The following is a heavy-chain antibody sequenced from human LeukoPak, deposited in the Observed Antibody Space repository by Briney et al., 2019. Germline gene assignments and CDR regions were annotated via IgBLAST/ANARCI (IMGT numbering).Heavy chain of an antibody. J-gene: IGHJ4*02. CDR2: IKEDGSAT. Sequence: GGSLRLSCAASGFTFSSHSMNWVRQAPGKGLEWVAHIKEDGSATQSIDAVKGRFTISRDNAKNSLYLQMNTLRAEDTAVYYCVRDIGWFRFDYWGQGTLVTVSS. D-gene: IGHD6-19*01. CDR3: VRDIGWFRFDY. V-gene: IGHV3-7*03. CDR1: GFTFSSHS.